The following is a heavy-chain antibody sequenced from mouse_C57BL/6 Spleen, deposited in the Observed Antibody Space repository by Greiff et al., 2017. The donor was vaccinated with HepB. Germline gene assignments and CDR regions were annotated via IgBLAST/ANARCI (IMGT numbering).Heavy chain of an antibody. J-gene: IGHJ2*01. CDR3: ARVGPTAGYFDY. CDR2: IYPGDGDT. D-gene: IGHD1-2*01. V-gene: IGHV1-82*01. Sequence: VQLQQSGPELVKPGASVKISCKASGYAFSSSWMNWVKQRPGKGLEWIGRIYPGDGDTNYNGKFKGKATLTADKSSSTAYMQLSSLTSEDSAVYCCARVGPTAGYFDYWGQGTTLTVSS. CDR1: GYAFSSSW.